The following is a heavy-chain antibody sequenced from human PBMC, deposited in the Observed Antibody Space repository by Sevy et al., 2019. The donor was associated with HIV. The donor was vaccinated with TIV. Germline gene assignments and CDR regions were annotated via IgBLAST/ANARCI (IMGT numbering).Heavy chain of an antibody. Sequence: SETLSLTCTVSGGSISSYYWSWIRQPTGTGLEWIGYIYYIGRTGYNPSLKGRGTISVEMSKNQFSLNLSSVTAADTAVYYCARSRDPRRSSDGDCLDAFDIWGQGTMVTVSS. J-gene: IGHJ3*02. D-gene: IGHD2-21*02. CDR3: ARSRDPRRSSDGDCLDAFDI. CDR1: GGSISSYY. V-gene: IGHV4-59*08. CDR2: IYYIGRT.